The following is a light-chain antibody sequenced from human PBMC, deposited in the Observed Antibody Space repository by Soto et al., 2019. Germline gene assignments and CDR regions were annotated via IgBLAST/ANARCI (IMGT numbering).Light chain of an antibody. J-gene: IGKJ5*01. Sequence: MEITQSAATLKDSPGGRATLSFRASQSVSSNLAWYQQKPGQSPRLLIYDASSRATGIPDRFSGSGSGADFTLTISRLEPEDFAIYYCQQYGSMPITFGQRTRLAI. CDR2: DAS. V-gene: IGKV3-20*01. CDR3: QQYGSMPIT. CDR1: QSVSSN.